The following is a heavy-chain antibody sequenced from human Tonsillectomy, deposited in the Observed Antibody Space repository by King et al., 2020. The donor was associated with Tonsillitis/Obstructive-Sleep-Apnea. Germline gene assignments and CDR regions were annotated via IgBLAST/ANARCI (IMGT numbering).Heavy chain of an antibody. J-gene: IGHJ6*03. CDR2: INPSGGST. Sequence: HVQLVQSGAEVKKPGASVKVSCKASGYTFTSYYIHWVRQAPGQGLEWMGIINPSGGSTSYAPKFQGRVTMTRDTSTSTVYMELSSLRSEDTAVYYCARELGHYMDVWGKGTTVTVSS. CDR1: GYTFTSYY. CDR3: ARELGHYMDV. V-gene: IGHV1-46*01.